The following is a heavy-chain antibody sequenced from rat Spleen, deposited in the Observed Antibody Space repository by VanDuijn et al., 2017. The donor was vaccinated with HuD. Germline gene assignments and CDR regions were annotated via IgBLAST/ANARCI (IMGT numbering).Heavy chain of an antibody. CDR1: GFDFNSYG. CDR3: ARHSGTARGVMDA. CDR2: ITTGGDNT. Sequence: EVQVVESGGGLVQPKGSLKLSCAASGFDFNSYGMAWVRQTPTKGLEWVASITTGGDNTYYRDSVKGRFSISRDNAKNTQYLQMDSLRSEDTATYYCARHSGTARGVMDAWGQGASVTVSS. J-gene: IGHJ4*01. V-gene: IGHV5S14*01. D-gene: IGHD5-1*01.